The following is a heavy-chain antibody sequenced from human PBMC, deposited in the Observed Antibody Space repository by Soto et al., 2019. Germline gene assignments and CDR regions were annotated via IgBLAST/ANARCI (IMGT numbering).Heavy chain of an antibody. CDR3: ARATPLCFGEYCFEP. J-gene: IGHJ5*02. D-gene: IGHD3-10*01. Sequence: DSVKDSCKACGYTFTGFYMHLVRQAPGQGLEWVGWINPNSGGTKYAQKFQVWVTMTRDTFISRAYMELSRLRSDDTAVYYCARATPLCFGEYCFEPWGQGTLVTVSS. CDR2: INPNSGGT. CDR1: GYTFTGFY. V-gene: IGHV1-2*04.